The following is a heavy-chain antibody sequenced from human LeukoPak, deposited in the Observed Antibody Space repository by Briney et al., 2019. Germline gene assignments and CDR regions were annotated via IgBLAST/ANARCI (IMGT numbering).Heavy chain of an antibody. D-gene: IGHD4-17*01. V-gene: IGHV4-59*01. J-gene: IGHJ6*02. CDR3: ARPQYGDYYYGMDV. CDR2: IYYSGST. Sequence: SETLSLTCTVSGGSISSYYWTWSRQPPGRGLEWIGYIYYSGSTNYNPSLKRRVTISVDTSKNQFSLKLTSVTAADTAVYYCARPQYGDYYYGMDVWGQGTTVTVSS. CDR1: GGSISSYY.